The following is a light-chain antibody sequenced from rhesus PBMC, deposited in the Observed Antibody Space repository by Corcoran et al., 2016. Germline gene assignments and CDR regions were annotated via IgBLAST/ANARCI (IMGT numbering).Light chain of an antibody. CDR1: QSLLHSNGHTY. J-gene: IGKJ2*01. Sequence: DIVMTQTPLSLPVTPGEPASISCRSSQSLLHSNGHTYLDWYLQKPGQSPRLLIYKVTNRESGVLYRFSGRGSGTDFTLKISRVEPEDVGVYYCMQSTKERYSFGQGTKVEIK. V-gene: IGKV2S2*01. CDR3: MQSTKERYS. CDR2: KVT.